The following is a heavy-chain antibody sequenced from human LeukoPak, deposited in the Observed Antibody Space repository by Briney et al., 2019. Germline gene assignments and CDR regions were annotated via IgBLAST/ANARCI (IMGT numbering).Heavy chain of an antibody. Sequence: SETLSLTCTVSGGSISSSSYYWGWIRQPPGKGLESIGNIYYSGSTYYNPSLKSRVTISVDTSKNQLSLKLTSVTAADTAVYYCARRAGDVFDIWGQGTMVTVSS. J-gene: IGHJ3*02. D-gene: IGHD3-10*01. CDR2: IYYSGST. CDR1: GGSISSSSYY. CDR3: ARRAGDVFDI. V-gene: IGHV4-39*01.